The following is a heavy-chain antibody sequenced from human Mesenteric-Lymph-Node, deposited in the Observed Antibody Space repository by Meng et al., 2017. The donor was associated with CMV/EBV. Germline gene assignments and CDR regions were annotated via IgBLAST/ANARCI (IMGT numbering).Heavy chain of an antibody. D-gene: IGHD2-15*01. CDR3: ARGGGAFDI. V-gene: IGHV3-21*01. J-gene: IGHJ3*02. Sequence: GESLKISCAASGFTLSSYSMNWVRQAPGKGLEWDSFISYSSSNIYYADSVKGRFTISRDNAKNSLYLQMNSLRAEDTAIYYCARGGGAFDIWGQGTMVTVSS. CDR1: GFTLSSYS. CDR2: ISYSSSNI.